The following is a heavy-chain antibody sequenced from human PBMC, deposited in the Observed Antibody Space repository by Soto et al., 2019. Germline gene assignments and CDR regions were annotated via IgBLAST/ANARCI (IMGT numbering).Heavy chain of an antibody. V-gene: IGHV4-4*02. CDR2: IYHSGTT. J-gene: IGHJ4*02. CDR3: AFPATADFDY. D-gene: IGHD6-13*01. Sequence: KTSETLSLTCVVSGGSISNTNWWSWVRQPPGKGLEWIGEIYHSGTTHYSPSLRSRVTMSVDMSRNHFSLRLTSVTAADTAVYYCAFPATADFDYWGQGTLVTVSS. CDR1: GGSISNTNW.